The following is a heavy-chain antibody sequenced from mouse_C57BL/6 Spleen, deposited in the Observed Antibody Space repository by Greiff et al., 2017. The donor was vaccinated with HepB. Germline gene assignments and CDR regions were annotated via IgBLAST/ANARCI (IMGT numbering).Heavy chain of an antibody. V-gene: IGHV1-50*01. CDR3: ARSYFDV. J-gene: IGHJ1*03. Sequence: QVQLQQPGAELVKPGASVKLSCKASGSTFTSYWMQWVKQRPGQGLEWIGEIDPSDSYTNYNQKFKGKATLTVDTSSSTAYMQLSSLTSEDSAVYYSARSYFDVWGTGTTVTVSS. CDR2: IDPSDSYT. CDR1: GSTFTSYW.